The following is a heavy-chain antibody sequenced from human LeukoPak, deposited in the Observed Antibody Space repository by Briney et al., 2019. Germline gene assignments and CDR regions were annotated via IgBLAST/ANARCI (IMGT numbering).Heavy chain of an antibody. CDR2: ISYDGSNI. V-gene: IGHV3-30*18. J-gene: IGHJ4*02. CDR3: AKDDGGNSGYFEY. CDR1: VITLTQPP. Sequence: SLKPGSPAQVITLTQPPEHRVRQAPGTRPGGVAGISYDGSNIYYADSVKGRFTISRDNSTTTLYLQMTSLRGEDTAVYYCAKDDGGNSGYFEYWGQGTLVTVSS. D-gene: IGHD4-23*01.